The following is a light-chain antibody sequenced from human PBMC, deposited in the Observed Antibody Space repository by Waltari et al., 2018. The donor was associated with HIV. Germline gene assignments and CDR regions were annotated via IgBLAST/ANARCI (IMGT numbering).Light chain of an antibody. Sequence: QSALTQPASVSGAPGHSIPISCTGTSRDLGQYTYVSWYQQHPGTAPKLVIYHVSNRPSGISTRFSGSKSGTTASLTISGLQAEDEAVYYGSSYTRSTRTTAWLFGGGTRLTVL. V-gene: IGLV2-14*03. CDR1: SRDLGQYTY. CDR2: HVS. CDR3: SSYTRSTRTTAWL. J-gene: IGLJ2*01.